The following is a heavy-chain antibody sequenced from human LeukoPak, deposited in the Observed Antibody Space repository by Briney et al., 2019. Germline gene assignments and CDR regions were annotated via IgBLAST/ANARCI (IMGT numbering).Heavy chain of an antibody. CDR2: IYYTGRA. CDR1: GGSISSSSYY. J-gene: IGHJ4*02. CDR3: ATVLYLSDYCSSTSCSFDY. D-gene: IGHD2-2*01. V-gene: IGHV4-39*01. Sequence: SETLFLTCTVSGGSISSSSYYWGWIRQPPGKGLEWIGSIYYTGRADYNPSLRSRVTISVDTSKNQFSVKMKSVTAADTAVYYCATVLYLSDYCSSTSCSFDYWGQGTLVTVSS.